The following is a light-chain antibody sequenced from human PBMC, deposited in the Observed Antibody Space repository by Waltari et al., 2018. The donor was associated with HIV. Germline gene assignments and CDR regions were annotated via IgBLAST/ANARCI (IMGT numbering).Light chain of an antibody. CDR2: GAS. Sequence: EIVLTQSPGTLSSSPGERATLSCRASQSVSSSYLAWYQQKPGQAPRLLIYGASSRATDIPDRFSGSGSGTDFTLTISRLEPEDFAVYYCYQYGSSPQTFGQGTKVEIK. J-gene: IGKJ1*01. CDR3: YQYGSSPQT. V-gene: IGKV3-20*01. CDR1: QSVSSSY.